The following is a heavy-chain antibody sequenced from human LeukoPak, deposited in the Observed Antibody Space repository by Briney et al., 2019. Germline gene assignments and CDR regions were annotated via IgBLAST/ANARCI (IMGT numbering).Heavy chain of an antibody. CDR3: ARGVENYDFWSGSAINYFDY. Sequence: SETLSLTCAVYGGSFSGYYWSWIRQHPGKGLEWIGYIYYSGSTYYNPSLKSRVTISVDTSKNQFSLKLSSVTAADTAVYYCARGVENYDFWSGSAINYFDYWGQGTLVTVSS. V-gene: IGHV4-31*11. CDR2: IYYSGST. CDR1: GGSFSGYY. J-gene: IGHJ4*02. D-gene: IGHD3-3*01.